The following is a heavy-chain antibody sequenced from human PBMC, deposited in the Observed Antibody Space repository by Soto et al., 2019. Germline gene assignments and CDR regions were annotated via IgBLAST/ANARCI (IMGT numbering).Heavy chain of an antibody. CDR2: IFHSGST. CDR1: GGSISSGGYY. CDR3: ARGGNEDNWFDP. J-gene: IGHJ5*02. V-gene: IGHV4-31*03. Sequence: QVQLQESGPGLVKPSQTLSLTCTVSGGSISSGGYYWSWIRQHPGKGLEWIGYIFHSGSTHYNPSLKSRVTTSVDTSKNQCSLKLNSVTAADTAVYDCARGGNEDNWFDPWGQGTLVSVSS.